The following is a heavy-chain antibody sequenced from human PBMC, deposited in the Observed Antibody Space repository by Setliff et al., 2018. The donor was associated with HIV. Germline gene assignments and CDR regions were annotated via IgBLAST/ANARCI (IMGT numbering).Heavy chain of an antibody. V-gene: IGHV1-46*01. CDR2: INPSGGST. CDR3: ARDIAAAGNAFDM. D-gene: IGHD6-13*01. CDR1: GYTFTSDY. J-gene: IGHJ3*02. Sequence: ASVKVSCKASGYTFTSDYMHWVRQAPGQGLEWMGIINPSGGSTYYAQKFQGRVTMTRATSTTTVYIELTSLRSEDTAVYYCARDIAAAGNAFDMWGQGTMVTVSS.